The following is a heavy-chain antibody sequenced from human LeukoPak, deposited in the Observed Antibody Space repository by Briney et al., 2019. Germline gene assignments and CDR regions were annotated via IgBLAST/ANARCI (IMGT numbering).Heavy chain of an antibody. D-gene: IGHD5-24*01. CDR1: GYTFTSYG. Sequence: ASVKVSCKASGYTFTSYGISWVRQAPGQGLEWMGWISAYNGNTNYAQKLQGRVTMTTDTSTSTANMELRSLRSDDTAVYYCARYDGYNHNCFDYWGQGTLVTVSS. CDR2: ISAYNGNT. J-gene: IGHJ4*02. CDR3: ARYDGYNHNCFDY. V-gene: IGHV1-18*01.